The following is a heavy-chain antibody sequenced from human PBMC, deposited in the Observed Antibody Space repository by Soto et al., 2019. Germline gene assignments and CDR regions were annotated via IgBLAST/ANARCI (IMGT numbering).Heavy chain of an antibody. CDR1: GYTFTSYG. CDR2: ISAYNGNT. J-gene: IGHJ4*02. CDR3: ARASSYYDSSGYTYYFDS. V-gene: IGHV1-18*01. D-gene: IGHD3-22*01. Sequence: ASVKVSCKASGYTFTSYGISWVRQAPGQGLEWMGWISAYNGNTNYAQKLQGRVTMTTDTSTSTAYMELRSLRSDDTAVYYCARASSYYDSSGYTYYFDSWGQGAQVTVSS.